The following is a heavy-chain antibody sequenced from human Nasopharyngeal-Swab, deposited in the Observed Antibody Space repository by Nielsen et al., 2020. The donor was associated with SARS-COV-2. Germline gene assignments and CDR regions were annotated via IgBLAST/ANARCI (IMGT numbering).Heavy chain of an antibody. Sequence: WVRQAPGQGLEWMGIINPGGGSARHSQNFQGRVTMTRDTSRSTVYMELSSLRSEDTAVYYCARGGDPREVVAATDCFDPWGQGTLVTVSS. D-gene: IGHD2-15*01. CDR2: INPGGGSA. CDR3: ARGGDPREVVAATDCFDP. J-gene: IGHJ5*02. V-gene: IGHV1-46*01.